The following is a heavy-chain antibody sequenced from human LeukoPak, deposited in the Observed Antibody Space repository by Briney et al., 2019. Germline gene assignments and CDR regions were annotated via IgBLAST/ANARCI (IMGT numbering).Heavy chain of an antibody. CDR1: GFTFSSYA. Sequence: GGSLRLSCAASGFTFSSYAMSWVRQAPGEGLEWVSAISGSGGSTYYADSVKGRFTISRDNSKNTLYLQMNSLRAEDTAVYYCAKTPGYSYGTRQNYFDYWGQGTLVTVSS. CDR2: ISGSGGST. V-gene: IGHV3-23*01. CDR3: AKTPGYSYGTRQNYFDY. D-gene: IGHD5-18*01. J-gene: IGHJ4*02.